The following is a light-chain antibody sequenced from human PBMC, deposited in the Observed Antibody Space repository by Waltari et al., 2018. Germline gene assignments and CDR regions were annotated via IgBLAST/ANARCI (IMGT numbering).Light chain of an antibody. V-gene: IGLV1-51*02. J-gene: IGLJ3*02. Sequence: QSVLTQPPSVSAAPGQKVTISCSGSSSNIGNNYVSWYQQLPGTAPKLLIFEKNKRPSGIPDRFSGSKSGTSATLGITGLQTGDEADYYCGTWDSSLHSGVFGGGTKLTVL. CDR3: GTWDSSLHSGV. CDR2: EKN. CDR1: SSNIGNNY.